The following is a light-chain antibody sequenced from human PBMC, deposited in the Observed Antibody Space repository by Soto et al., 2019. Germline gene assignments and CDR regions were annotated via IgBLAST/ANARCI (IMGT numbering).Light chain of an antibody. CDR3: QQYDNSPLT. V-gene: IGKV3-20*01. CDR1: QSLSRNY. CDR2: TAS. Sequence: EIVLTQSPGTLCLSPGEGATLSCRASQSLSRNYLAWYQHKPGQAPRLLIYTASNRATGVPPRFSGSGSGTDFTLTISRLEPEDFALYYCQQYDNSPLTFGQGTKVEI. J-gene: IGKJ1*01.